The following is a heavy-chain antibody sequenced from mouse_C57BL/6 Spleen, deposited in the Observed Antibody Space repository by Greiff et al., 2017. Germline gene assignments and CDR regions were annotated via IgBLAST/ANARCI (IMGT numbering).Heavy chain of an antibody. CDR2: IDPANGDT. Sequence: VQLQQSGAELVRPGASVKLSCTASGFNIKDDYMHWVKQRPEQGLEWIGWIDPANGDTEYASKFQGKATITADTSSNTAYLQLSSLTSEDTAVYYCTRSSPFAYWGQGTLVTVSA. CDR1: GFNIKDDY. CDR3: TRSSPFAY. D-gene: IGHD1-1*01. V-gene: IGHV14-4*01. J-gene: IGHJ3*01.